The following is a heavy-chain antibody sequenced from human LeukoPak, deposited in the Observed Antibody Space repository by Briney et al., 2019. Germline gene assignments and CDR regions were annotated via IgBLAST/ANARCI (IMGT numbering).Heavy chain of an antibody. CDR3: ARVMSTVRGVIDY. J-gene: IGHJ4*02. CDR1: GFTFSSYS. Sequence: GGSLRLSCAASGFTFSSYSMNWVRQAPGKGLEWVSYISSSSSTIYYADSVKGRFTISRDNAKNSLYLQMNSLRAEDTAVYYCARVMSTVRGVIDYWGQGTLVTVSS. V-gene: IGHV3-48*01. D-gene: IGHD3-10*01. CDR2: ISSSSSTI.